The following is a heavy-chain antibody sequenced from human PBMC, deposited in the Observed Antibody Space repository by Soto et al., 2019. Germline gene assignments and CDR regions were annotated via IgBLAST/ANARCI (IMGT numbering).Heavy chain of an antibody. V-gene: IGHV3-23*01. Sequence: GSLRLSCAASVFTFSSYAMSWVRQAPGKGLEWVSAISGSGGSTYYADSVKGRFTISRDNARNSLYLQMNSLRAEDTAVYYCVRERGLSSYYGMDVWGQGTTVTVSS. CDR3: VRERGLSSYYGMDV. CDR2: ISGSGGST. CDR1: VFTFSSYA. D-gene: IGHD3-10*01. J-gene: IGHJ6*02.